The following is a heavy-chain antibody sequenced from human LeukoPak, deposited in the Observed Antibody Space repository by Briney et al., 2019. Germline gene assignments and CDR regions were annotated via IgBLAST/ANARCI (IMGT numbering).Heavy chain of an antibody. J-gene: IGHJ4*02. Sequence: MASETLSLTCAVSGYSISSGYYWGWIRQPPGKGLEWIGSIYHSGSTYYNPSLKSRVTISVDTSKNQFSLKLSSVTAADTAVYYCARRRGAYFDYWGQGTLVTGYS. D-gene: IGHD1-26*01. CDR3: ARRRGAYFDY. V-gene: IGHV4-38-2*01. CDR1: GYSISSGYY. CDR2: IYHSGST.